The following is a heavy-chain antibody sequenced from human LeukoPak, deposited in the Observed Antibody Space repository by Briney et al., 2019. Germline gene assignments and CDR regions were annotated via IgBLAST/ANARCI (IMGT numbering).Heavy chain of an antibody. CDR1: GYTFTSYD. D-gene: IGHD6-13*01. V-gene: IGHV1-8*01. J-gene: IGHJ3*02. CDR2: MNPNSGNT. CDR3: ARGIAAAGTAAFDI. Sequence: ASVKVSCKASGYTFTSYDINWVRQATGQGLEWMGWMNPNSGNTGYAQKFQGRVTMTRNTSISTAYMELSSLRSEDTAVYYCARGIAAAGTAAFDIWGQGTMVTASS.